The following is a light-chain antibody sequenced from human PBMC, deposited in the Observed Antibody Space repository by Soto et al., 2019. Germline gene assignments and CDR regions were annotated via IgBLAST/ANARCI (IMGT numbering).Light chain of an antibody. CDR2: DAS. Sequence: EIVLTQSPATLSLSPGERATLSCRASQSVSSYLAWYQQKPGQAPRLLINDASNRATGVPARFSGSGSGTDFALTISSLEPEDFAVYYCRQRSSGWTFGPGTKVEI. V-gene: IGKV3-11*01. J-gene: IGKJ1*01. CDR1: QSVSSY. CDR3: RQRSSGWT.